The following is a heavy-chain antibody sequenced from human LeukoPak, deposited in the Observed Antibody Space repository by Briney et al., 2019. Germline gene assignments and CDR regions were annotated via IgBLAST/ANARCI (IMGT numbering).Heavy chain of an antibody. CDR2: IYPGDSAT. J-gene: IGHJ4*02. Sequence: GESLKIFCKASGYTFTTYWIGWVRQMPGKGLEWMGIIYPGDSATRYSPSFQGQVTISADKSISTAYLQWSSLKASDTAMYYCARRIAGYSRSWSVGFDYLGQGTLVTVSS. CDR3: ARRIAGYSRSWSVGFDY. D-gene: IGHD6-13*01. CDR1: GYTFTTYW. V-gene: IGHV5-51*01.